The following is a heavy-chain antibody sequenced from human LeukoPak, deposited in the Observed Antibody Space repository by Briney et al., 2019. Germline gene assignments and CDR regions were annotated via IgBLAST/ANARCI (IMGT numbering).Heavy chain of an antibody. CDR3: ARLHDGYRYGADY. J-gene: IGHJ4*02. Sequence: SETLSLTCTVSGGSISSYYWSWIRQPPGKGLEWIGYIYYSGSTNYNPSLKSRVTISVDTSKNQFSLKLSPVTAADTAVYYCARLHDGYRYGADYWGQGTLVTAS. D-gene: IGHD5-18*01. V-gene: IGHV4-59*08. CDR2: IYYSGST. CDR1: GGSISSYY.